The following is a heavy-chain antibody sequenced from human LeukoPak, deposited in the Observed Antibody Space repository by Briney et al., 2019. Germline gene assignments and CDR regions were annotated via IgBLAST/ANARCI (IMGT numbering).Heavy chain of an antibody. Sequence: GGSLRLSCAASGFTFSSYSMNWVRQAPGKGLEWVSPISSSSSYIYYADSVKGRFTISRDNAKNSLYLQMNSLRAEDTAVYYCARERGVVPAEDAFDIWGQGTMVTVSS. J-gene: IGHJ3*02. CDR1: GFTFSSYS. CDR2: ISSSSSYI. D-gene: IGHD2-2*01. CDR3: ARERGVVPAEDAFDI. V-gene: IGHV3-21*01.